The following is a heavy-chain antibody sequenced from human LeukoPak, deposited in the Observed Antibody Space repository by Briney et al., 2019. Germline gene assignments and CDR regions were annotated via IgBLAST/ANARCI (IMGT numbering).Heavy chain of an antibody. Sequence: SETLSLTCTVSGGSISSSSYYWGWIRQPPGKGLEWIGSIYYSGTTNYNPSLKSRVTMSVDTSKSQFSLKLNSVTAADTAVYYCAGGGYCSRASCFAPLFDFWGQGALVTVSS. J-gene: IGHJ4*02. V-gene: IGHV4-39*07. CDR3: AGGGYCSRASCFAPLFDF. CDR1: GGSISSSSYY. CDR2: IYYSGTT. D-gene: IGHD2-2*01.